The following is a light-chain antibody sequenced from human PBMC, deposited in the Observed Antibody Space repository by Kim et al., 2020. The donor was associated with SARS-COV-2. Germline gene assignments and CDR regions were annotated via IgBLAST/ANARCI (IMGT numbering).Light chain of an antibody. CDR2: AAA. CDR3: QHYGVSPPDT. V-gene: IGKV3-20*01. J-gene: IGKJ2*01. Sequence: PRESATHACKASQNIDHQQFAWYQQQPGQAPRLVIYAAADRAAGIPARFSGSGSGANFTLTISGLEPNDFAVYYCQHYGVSPPDTFGQGTELEI. CDR1: QNIDHQQ.